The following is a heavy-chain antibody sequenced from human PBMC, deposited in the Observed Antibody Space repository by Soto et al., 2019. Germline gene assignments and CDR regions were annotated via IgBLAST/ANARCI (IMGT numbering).Heavy chain of an antibody. CDR1: GGSFSGYY. CDR3: ARGHDILTGYPYYYYGMDV. Sequence: QVQLQQWGAGLLKPSETLSLTCAVYGGSFSGYYWSWIRQPPGKGLEWIGEINHSGSTNYNPSLKSRVTISVDTSKNQFSLKLSSVTAADTAVYYCARGHDILTGYPYYYYGMDVWGQGTTVTVSS. J-gene: IGHJ6*02. CDR2: INHSGST. D-gene: IGHD3-9*01. V-gene: IGHV4-34*01.